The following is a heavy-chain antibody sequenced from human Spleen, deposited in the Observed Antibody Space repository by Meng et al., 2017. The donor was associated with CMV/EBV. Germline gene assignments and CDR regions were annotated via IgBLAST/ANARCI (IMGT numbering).Heavy chain of an antibody. CDR1: GFTVGNSY. V-gene: IGHV3-53*01. CDR3: ARDPGLQDHYYGMDV. CDR2: IYSGGTI. D-gene: IGHD4-11*01. Sequence: GESLKISCAVSGFTVGNSYMTWVRQAPGKGLEWVSLIYSGGTINYADSVKGRFTISRDHSKNILYLQMNSLRAEDTAVYYCARDPGLQDHYYGMDVWGQGTTVTVSS. J-gene: IGHJ6*02.